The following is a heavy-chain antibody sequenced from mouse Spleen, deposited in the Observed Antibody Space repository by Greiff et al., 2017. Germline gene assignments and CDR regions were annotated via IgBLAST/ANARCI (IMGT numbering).Heavy chain of an antibody. D-gene: IGHD1-2*01. CDR3: AGSLLRLLYFDV. CDR1: GYTFTDYN. Sequence: VQLKESGPELVKPGASVKISCKASGYTFTDYNMHWVKQSHGKSLEWIGYIYPYNGGTGYNQKFKSKATLTVDNSSSTAYMELRSLTSEDSAVYYCAGSLLRLLYFDVWGAGTTVTVSS. CDR2: IYPYNGGT. V-gene: IGHV1S29*02. J-gene: IGHJ1*01.